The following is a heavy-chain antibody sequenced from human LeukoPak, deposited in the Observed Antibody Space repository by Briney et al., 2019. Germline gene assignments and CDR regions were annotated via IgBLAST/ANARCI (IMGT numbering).Heavy chain of an antibody. CDR3: ARDLYSYGPPGDY. CDR1: GFTFSSYG. D-gene: IGHD5-18*01. CDR2: IWYDGSNK. V-gene: IGHV3-33*01. Sequence: PGGSLRLSCAASGFTFSSYGMHWVRQAPGKGLEWVAVIWYDGSNKYYADSVKGRFTISRDNSKNTLYLQMDSLRAEDTAVYYCARDLYSYGPPGDYWGQGTLVTVSS. J-gene: IGHJ4*02.